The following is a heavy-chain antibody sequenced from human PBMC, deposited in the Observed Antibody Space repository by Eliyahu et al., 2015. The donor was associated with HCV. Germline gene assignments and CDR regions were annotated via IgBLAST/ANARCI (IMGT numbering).Heavy chain of an antibody. V-gene: IGHV1-2*04. CDR3: ARDGSSSSSPPYVRYYYYYMDV. CDR2: INPNSGGT. J-gene: IGHJ6*03. D-gene: IGHD6-6*01. Sequence: QVQLVQSGAEVKKPGASVKVSCKASGYTFTGXYMHWVRQAPGQGLEWMGWINPNSGGTNYAQKFQGWVTMTRDTSISTAYMELSRLRSDDTAVYYCARDGSSSSSPPYVRYYYYYMDVWGKGTTVTVSS. CDR1: GYTFTGXY.